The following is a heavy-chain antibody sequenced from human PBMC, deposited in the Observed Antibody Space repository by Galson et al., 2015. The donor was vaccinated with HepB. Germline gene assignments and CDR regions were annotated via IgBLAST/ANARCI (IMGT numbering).Heavy chain of an antibody. Sequence: SLRLSCAASGFRFSDHYMIWIRRAPGKGLEWVSYITSSYHTNYADSVEGRFTITRDNAKNSQLLQMNSLGVEDTAVYCCARDTYGVDYWGPGTLVTVSS. CDR2: ITSSYHT. CDR1: GFRFSDHY. CDR3: ARDTYGVDY. J-gene: IGHJ4*02. D-gene: IGHD4-17*01. V-gene: IGHV3-11*06.